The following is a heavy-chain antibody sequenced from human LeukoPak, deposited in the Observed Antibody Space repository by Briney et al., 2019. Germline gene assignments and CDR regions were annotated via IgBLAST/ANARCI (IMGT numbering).Heavy chain of an antibody. CDR1: GGSVSSGSYY. CDR3: ARDFTEESKYSREGSDAFDI. V-gene: IGHV4-61*01. CDR2: IYYSGST. D-gene: IGHD6-6*01. J-gene: IGHJ3*02. Sequence: PSETLSLTCTVSGGSVSSGSYYWSWIRQPPGKGLEWIGYIYYSGSTNYNPSLKSRVTISVDTSKNQFSLKLSSVTAADTAVYYCARDFTEESKYSREGSDAFDIWGQGTMVTVSS.